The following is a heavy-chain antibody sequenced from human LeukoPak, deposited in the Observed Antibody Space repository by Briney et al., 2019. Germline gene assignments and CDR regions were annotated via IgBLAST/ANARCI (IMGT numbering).Heavy chain of an antibody. V-gene: IGHV1-24*01. CDR1: GYIITELF. D-gene: IGHD3-22*01. CDR2: FDPQDGET. Sequence: ASVKVSCKVSGYIITELFMHWVRQGPGKGLEWMGGFDPQDGETVYPQKFKGRVTMTEDTSTDTAYMELTSLRSEDTAVYYCATDLISRQIYYDSSGFARRTPLSYWGQGTLVTVSS. J-gene: IGHJ4*02. CDR3: ATDLISRQIYYDSSGFARRTPLSY.